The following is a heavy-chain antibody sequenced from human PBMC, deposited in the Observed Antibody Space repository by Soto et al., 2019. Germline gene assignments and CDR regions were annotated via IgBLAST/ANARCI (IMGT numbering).Heavy chain of an antibody. CDR1: GGTFSSYA. CDR2: TFPMFGKA. V-gene: IGHV1-69*06. Sequence: SVKVSCKXSGGTFSSYAISWVRQAPGQGLEWMGGTFPMFGKANYAQKFQGRVTISADKSTSTAYMELSSLTSEDTAVYYCATVDISTWIDGMDVWGQGTTVTVSS. J-gene: IGHJ6*02. D-gene: IGHD6-13*01. CDR3: ATVDISTWIDGMDV.